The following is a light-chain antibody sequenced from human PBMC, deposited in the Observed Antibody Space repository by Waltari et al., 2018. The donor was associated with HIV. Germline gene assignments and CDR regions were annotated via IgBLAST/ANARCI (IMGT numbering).Light chain of an antibody. J-gene: IGKJ5*01. Sequence: EIEMTQSPATLSVSPGERATLSCRASQSIYSRVAWYQLKPGQAPRLLSYGTTRATGVPARFSGSVSGTEFTLTISSLQSEDFAVYFCQQYNDWPAITFGQGTRLEIK. CDR2: GT. CDR1: QSIYSR. V-gene: IGKV3-15*01. CDR3: QQYNDWPAIT.